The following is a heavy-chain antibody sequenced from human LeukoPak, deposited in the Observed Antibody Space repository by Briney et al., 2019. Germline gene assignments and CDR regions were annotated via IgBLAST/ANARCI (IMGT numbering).Heavy chain of an antibody. CDR2: ISGDGGST. Sequence: GGSLRLSCAASGFTFDDYAMHWVRQAPGKGLEWVSLISGDGGSTYYADSVKGRFTISRDNSKNSLYLQMNSLRTEDTALYYCAKGTYSSSWFAFYYYYGMDVWGQGTPVTVSS. CDR3: AKGTYSSSWFAFYYYYGMDV. J-gene: IGHJ6*02. V-gene: IGHV3-43*02. D-gene: IGHD6-13*01. CDR1: GFTFDDYA.